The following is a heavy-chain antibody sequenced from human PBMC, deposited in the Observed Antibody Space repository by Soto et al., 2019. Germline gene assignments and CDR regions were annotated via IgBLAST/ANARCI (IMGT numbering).Heavy chain of an antibody. CDR1: CGSISSGDYY. J-gene: IGHJ4*02. Sequence: KTSETLSLTCTVSCGSISSGDYYWSWIRQPPGKGLEWIGYIYYSGSTYYNPSLKSRVTISVDTSKNQFSLKLSSVTAADTAVYYCARVDEGYCSSTSCYGFDYWGQGTLVTVSS. D-gene: IGHD2-2*01. CDR3: ARVDEGYCSSTSCYGFDY. CDR2: IYYSGST. V-gene: IGHV4-30-4*01.